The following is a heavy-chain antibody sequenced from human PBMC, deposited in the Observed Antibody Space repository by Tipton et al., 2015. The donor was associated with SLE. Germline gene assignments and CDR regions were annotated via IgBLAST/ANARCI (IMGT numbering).Heavy chain of an antibody. CDR1: GYTFSSYG. Sequence: QSGAEVKKPGASVKVSCKASGYTFSSYGISWVRQAPGQGLEWMGWISAYDGNTDYAQKLQGRVTLTTDTSTSTAYMELRSLRSDDTAIYFCARATLISAAATSDYWGQGTLVTVSS. CDR3: ARATLISAAATSDY. D-gene: IGHD6-13*01. V-gene: IGHV1-18*01. J-gene: IGHJ4*02. CDR2: ISAYDGNT.